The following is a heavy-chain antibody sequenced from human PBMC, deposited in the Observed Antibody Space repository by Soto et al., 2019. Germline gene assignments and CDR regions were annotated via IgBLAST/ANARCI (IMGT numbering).Heavy chain of an antibody. CDR3: ARSSLYNYDFWSGYYMDY. J-gene: IGHJ4*02. Sequence: GASVKVSCKASGGTFSSYAISWVRQAPGQGLEWMGGIIPIFGTANYAQKFQGRVTITADESTSTAYMELSSLRSEDTAVYYCARSSLYNYDFWSGYYMDYWGQGTLVTV. D-gene: IGHD3-3*01. V-gene: IGHV1-69*13. CDR2: IIPIFGTA. CDR1: GGTFSSYA.